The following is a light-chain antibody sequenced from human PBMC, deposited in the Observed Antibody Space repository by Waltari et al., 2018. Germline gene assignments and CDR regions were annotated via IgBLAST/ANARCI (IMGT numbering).Light chain of an antibody. CDR3: SSYKRGSTYV. V-gene: IGLV2-14*03. J-gene: IGLJ1*01. CDR1: SSDVGGYNF. Sequence: QSALTQPASVSGSPGQSITISCTGTSSDVGGYNFVSWYQQHPGKVPKVITYDVSKRPSGVSTRFSGSKSGNTASLTISGLQAEDEADYYCSSYKRGSTYVFGTGTKVTVL. CDR2: DVS.